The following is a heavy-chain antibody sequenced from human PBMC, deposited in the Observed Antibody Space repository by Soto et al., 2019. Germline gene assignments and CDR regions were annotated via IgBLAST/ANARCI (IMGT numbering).Heavy chain of an antibody. Sequence: GVSLRLSCAASGITFSSYAMSWVRQAPGKGLEWVSAISGSGGSTYYADSVKGRFTISRDNSKNTLYLQMNSLRAEDTAVYYCAKAFYDFWSGPDYWGQGTLVTVSS. CDR3: AKAFYDFWSGPDY. D-gene: IGHD3-3*01. V-gene: IGHV3-23*01. CDR2: ISGSGGST. J-gene: IGHJ4*02. CDR1: GITFSSYA.